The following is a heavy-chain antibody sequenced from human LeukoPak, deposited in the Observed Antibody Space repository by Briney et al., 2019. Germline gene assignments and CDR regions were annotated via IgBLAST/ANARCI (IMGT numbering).Heavy chain of an antibody. Sequence: SETLSLTCIVSSGSINTYYWSWIRQPAGKGLEWLGRIYSSGTTNYNPSLKSRVTISVDTSKNQFSLKLSSVTAADTAVYYCARMEYGGPWFDYWGQGTLVTVSS. CDR3: ARMEYGGPWFDY. D-gene: IGHD4-23*01. CDR2: IYSSGTT. V-gene: IGHV4-4*07. J-gene: IGHJ4*02. CDR1: SGSINTYY.